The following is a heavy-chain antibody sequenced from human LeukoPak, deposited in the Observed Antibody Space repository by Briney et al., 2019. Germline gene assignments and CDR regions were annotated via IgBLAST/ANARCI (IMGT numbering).Heavy chain of an antibody. CDR3: ARELPREVTLDY. Sequence: GGSLRLSCAASGFTLSSYEMHWVRQAPGKGLVWVSRMNADGSRTGYADSVKGRFTFSRDNARNTMYLQMNSLRAEDTAVYYCARELPREVTLDYWGQGTLVTFSS. V-gene: IGHV3-74*01. CDR2: MNADGSRT. CDR1: GFTLSSYE. D-gene: IGHD2-21*02. J-gene: IGHJ4*02.